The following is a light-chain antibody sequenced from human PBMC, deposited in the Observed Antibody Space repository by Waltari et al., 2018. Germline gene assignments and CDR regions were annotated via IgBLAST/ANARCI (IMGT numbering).Light chain of an antibody. Sequence: SALTQPASVSGSPGQSLTISCAGTSSDIGANEYVSWYQQHPDKAPKPKIHDVFNEPSGISNRCSGSKSANAASLTSTGLQAEDEADDYCCAYTIRSSLVFGGGTRVTVL. V-gene: IGLV2-14*03. CDR3: CAYTIRSSLV. CDR1: SSDIGANEY. CDR2: DVF. J-gene: IGLJ3*02.